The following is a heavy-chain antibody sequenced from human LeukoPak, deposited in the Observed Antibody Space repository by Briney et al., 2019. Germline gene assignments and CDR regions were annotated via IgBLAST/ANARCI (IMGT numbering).Heavy chain of an antibody. CDR1: GFTFSSYA. D-gene: IGHD4-23*01. V-gene: IGHV3-23*01. CDR2: ISGSGDST. J-gene: IGHJ4*02. Sequence: GGSLRLSCAASGFTFSSYAMTWVRQAPGKGLEWVSAISGSGDSTYYADSVKGRFTISRDNSKNTLYLQMNSLRAEDTAVYYCANPPGGTHYWGQGTLVTVSS. CDR3: ANPPGGTHY.